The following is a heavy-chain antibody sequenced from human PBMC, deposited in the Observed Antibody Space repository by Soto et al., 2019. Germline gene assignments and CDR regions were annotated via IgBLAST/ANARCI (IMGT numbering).Heavy chain of an antibody. Sequence: GGSLRLSCAASGFTFDDYTMHWVRQAPGKGLEWVSLISWDGGSTYYADSVKGRFTISRDNSKNSLYLQMNSLRTEDTALYYCARNTYYDFWSGYQNYGMDVWGQGTTVTVSS. J-gene: IGHJ6*02. D-gene: IGHD3-3*01. CDR2: ISWDGGST. CDR3: ARNTYYDFWSGYQNYGMDV. V-gene: IGHV3-43*01. CDR1: GFTFDDYT.